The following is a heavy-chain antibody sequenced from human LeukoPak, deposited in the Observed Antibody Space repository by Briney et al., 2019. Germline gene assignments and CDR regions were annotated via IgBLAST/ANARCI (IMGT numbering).Heavy chain of an antibody. D-gene: IGHD4-17*01. CDR2: IYYSGST. CDR1: GGSISSYY. Sequence: SETLSLTCTVSGGSISSYYWSWIRQPPGKGLEWIGYIYYSGSTNYNPSLKSRVTISVDTSKNQFSLKLSSVTAADTAVYYCARIVGYGDYRDKAYYMDVWGKGTTVTVSS. CDR3: ARIVGYGDYRDKAYYMDV. V-gene: IGHV4-59*08. J-gene: IGHJ6*03.